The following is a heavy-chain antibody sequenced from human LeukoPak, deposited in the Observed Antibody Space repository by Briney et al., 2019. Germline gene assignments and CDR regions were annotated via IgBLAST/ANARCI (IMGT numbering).Heavy chain of an antibody. V-gene: IGHV1-2*02. CDR3: ARDMITFGGVIVEGLDY. J-gene: IGHJ4*02. Sequence: ASVKVSCKASGYTFTGYYMHWVRQAPGQGLEWMGWINPNSGGTNYAQKFQGRVTMTRDTSISTAYMELSRLRSDDTAVYYCARDMITFGGVIVEGLDYWGQGTLVTVPS. CDR1: GYTFTGYY. CDR2: INPNSGGT. D-gene: IGHD3-16*02.